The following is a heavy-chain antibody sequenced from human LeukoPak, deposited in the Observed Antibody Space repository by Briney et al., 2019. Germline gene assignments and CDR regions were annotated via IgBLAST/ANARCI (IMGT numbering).Heavy chain of an antibody. Sequence: PGGSLRLSCAASGFTFSSYAMSWVRQAPGKGLEWVSAISGSGGSTYYADSVKGRFTISRDNSKNTLYLQMNSLRAEDTAVYYCARILYDFWSGLSSDYWGQGTLVTVSS. CDR2: ISGSGGST. V-gene: IGHV3-23*01. CDR3: ARILYDFWSGLSSDY. J-gene: IGHJ4*02. D-gene: IGHD3-3*01. CDR1: GFTFSSYA.